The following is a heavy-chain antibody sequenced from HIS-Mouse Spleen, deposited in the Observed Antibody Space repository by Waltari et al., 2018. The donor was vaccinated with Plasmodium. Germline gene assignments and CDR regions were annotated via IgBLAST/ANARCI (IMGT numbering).Heavy chain of an antibody. CDR2: IYYSGST. D-gene: IGHD1-26*01. Sequence: QLQLQESGPGLVKPSETLSLTCTVSGGSISSSSSYWGWLRQPPGKGLEWIGSIYYSGSTYYNPSLKSRVTISVDTSKNQFSLKLSSVTAADTAVYYCASGSGSLETGAFDIWGQGTMVTVSS. J-gene: IGHJ3*02. V-gene: IGHV4-39*01. CDR3: ASGSGSLETGAFDI. CDR1: GGSISSSSSY.